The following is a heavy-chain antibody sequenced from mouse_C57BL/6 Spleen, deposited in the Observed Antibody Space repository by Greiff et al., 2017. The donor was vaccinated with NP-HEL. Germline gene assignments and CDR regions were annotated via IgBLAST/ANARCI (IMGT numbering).Heavy chain of an antibody. CDR1: GYAFSSSW. J-gene: IGHJ2*01. D-gene: IGHD1-1*01. Sequence: VQLQQSGPELVKPGASVKISCKASGYAFSSSWMNWVKQRPGKGLEWIGRIYPGDGDTNYNGKFKGKATLTADKSSSTAYMQLSSLTSEDSAVYFCARECISTVAYFDYWGQGTTLTVSS. V-gene: IGHV1-82*01. CDR2: IYPGDGDT. CDR3: ARECISTVAYFDY.